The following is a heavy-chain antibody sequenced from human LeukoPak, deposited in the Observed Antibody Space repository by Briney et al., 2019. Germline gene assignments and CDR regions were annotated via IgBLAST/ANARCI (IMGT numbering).Heavy chain of an antibody. CDR1: GYTFTSYG. J-gene: IGHJ6*02. CDR2: ISAYNGNT. V-gene: IGHV1-18*01. CDR3: ARAPITGTNYYYYGMDV. Sequence: ASVKVSCKASGYTFTSYGISWVRQAPGQGLEWMGWISAYNGNTNYTQKLQGRVTITADESTSTAYMELSSLRSEDTAVYYCARAPITGTNYYYYGMDVWGQGTTVTVSS. D-gene: IGHD1/OR15-1a*01.